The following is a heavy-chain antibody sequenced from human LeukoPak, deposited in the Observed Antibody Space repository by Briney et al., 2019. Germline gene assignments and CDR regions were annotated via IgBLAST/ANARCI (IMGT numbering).Heavy chain of an antibody. V-gene: IGHV4-31*03. CDR1: GGSISSGRYW. Sequence: SSETLSLTCTVSGGSISSGRYWRSWIRQHPGKGLEWIGYVYNSGSTYYSPSLRSRLSMSVDTSKNQFSLNLRSVTAADTAVYFCARAILTASGSVWYFDLWGRGTLVTVSS. CDR2: VYNSGST. D-gene: IGHD3-3*01. CDR3: ARAILTASGSVWYFDL. J-gene: IGHJ2*01.